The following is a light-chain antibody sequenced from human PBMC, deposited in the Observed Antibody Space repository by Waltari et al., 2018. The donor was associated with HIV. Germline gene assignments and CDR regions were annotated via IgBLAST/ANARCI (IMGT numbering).Light chain of an antibody. CDR3: SSYAGSNWV. Sequence: QSALTQPPSASGSPGQSVTISCTGTSSDVGGYNYVSWYQQHPGKAPKYMIYEGINRPSGVPDRFSGSKSGNTASLTVSELQAEDEADYYCSSYAGSNWVFGGGTKLTVL. CDR1: SSDVGGYNY. V-gene: IGLV2-8*01. CDR2: EGI. J-gene: IGLJ3*02.